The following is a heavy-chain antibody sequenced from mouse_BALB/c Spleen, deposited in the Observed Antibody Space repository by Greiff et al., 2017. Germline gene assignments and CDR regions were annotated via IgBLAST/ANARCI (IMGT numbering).Heavy chain of an antibody. D-gene: IGHD4-1*02. CDR3: ARDAPTGDYFDD. Sequence: EVQRVESGGGLVKPGGSLKLSCAASGFTFSSYAMSWVRQSPEKRLEWVAEISSGGSYTYYPDTVTGRFTISRDNAKNTLYLEMSSLRSEDTAMYYCARDAPTGDYFDDWGQGTTLTVSS. CDR2: ISSGGSYT. J-gene: IGHJ2*01. V-gene: IGHV5-9-4*01. CDR1: GFTFSSYA.